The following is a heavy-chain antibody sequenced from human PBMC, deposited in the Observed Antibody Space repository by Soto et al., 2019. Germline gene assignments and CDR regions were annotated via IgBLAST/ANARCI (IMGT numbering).Heavy chain of an antibody. CDR2: IKSKTDGGTT. V-gene: IGHV3-15*01. CDR1: GFTFSNAW. CDR3: TTGIYADYVKDY. J-gene: IGHJ4*02. Sequence: EVQLVESGGGLVKPGGSLRLSCAASGFTFSNAWMSWVRQAPGKGLEWVGRIKSKTDGGTTDYAAPVKGRFTISRDDSKNTLYLQMNSLKTEDTAVYYCTTGIYADYVKDYWGQGTLVTVSS. D-gene: IGHD4-17*01.